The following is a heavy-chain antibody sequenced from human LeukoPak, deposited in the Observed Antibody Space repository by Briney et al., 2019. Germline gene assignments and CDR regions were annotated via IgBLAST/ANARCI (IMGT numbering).Heavy chain of an antibody. J-gene: IGHJ5*02. CDR3: ARGYCSGGSCYSVENWFDP. CDR1: GYTFTGYY. D-gene: IGHD2-15*01. CDR2: TNPNSGGT. V-gene: IGHV1-2*06. Sequence: ASVKVSCKAAGYTFTGYYMFWVRQAPGQGLEWMGRTNPNSGGTNYAQKFQGRVTMTRDTSISTAYMELSRLRSDDTAVYYCARGYCSGGSCYSVENWFDPWGQGTLVTVSS.